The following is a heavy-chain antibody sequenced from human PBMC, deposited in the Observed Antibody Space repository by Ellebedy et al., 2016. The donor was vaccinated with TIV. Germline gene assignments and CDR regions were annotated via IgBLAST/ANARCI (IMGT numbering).Heavy chain of an antibody. J-gene: IGHJ5*02. CDR2: IKGDGTDT. CDR1: GFTLSGYW. CDR3: ARRASYGDYAVQVNPWFDP. V-gene: IGHV3-74*01. Sequence: GESLKISCVASGFTLSGYWMHWVRQAPGKGLEWVSRIKGDGTDTDYSDSVKGRFTISRYNAKNSLFLQMNSLGVEDTAVYYCARRASYGDYAVQVNPWFDPWGQGTLVTVSS. D-gene: IGHD4-17*01.